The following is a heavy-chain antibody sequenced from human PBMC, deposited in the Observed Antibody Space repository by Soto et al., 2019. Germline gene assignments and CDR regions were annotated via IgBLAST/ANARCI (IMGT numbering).Heavy chain of an antibody. J-gene: IGHJ4*02. V-gene: IGHV3-30*18. D-gene: IGHD5-12*01. CDR3: AKEGPDSGYDGGGYFDY. Sequence: QVQLVESGGGVVQPGRSLRLSCAASGFTFSSYGMHWVRQAPGKGLEWVAVISYDGRNKYYADSVKGRFTITRDNSKNPLYLQMNSLRAEDTAVYYCAKEGPDSGYDGGGYFDYWGQGTLVTVSS. CDR1: GFTFSSYG. CDR2: ISYDGRNK.